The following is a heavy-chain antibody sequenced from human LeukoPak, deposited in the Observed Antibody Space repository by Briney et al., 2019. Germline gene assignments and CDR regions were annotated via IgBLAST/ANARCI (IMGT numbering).Heavy chain of an antibody. CDR3: ARDLDTYVVLTAYDTFDI. V-gene: IGHV3-7*01. D-gene: IGHD2-21*02. J-gene: IGHJ3*02. CDR2: IKPSGSEK. Sequence: GGSQRLSCEGSGFTFSNYWMTWVRQAPEKGLEWVANIKPSGSEKHYADSVEGRFTISRDNAKNSLYLQMNSLRAEDTAVYYCARDLDTYVVLTAYDTFDIWGQGTMVTVSS. CDR1: GFTFSNYW.